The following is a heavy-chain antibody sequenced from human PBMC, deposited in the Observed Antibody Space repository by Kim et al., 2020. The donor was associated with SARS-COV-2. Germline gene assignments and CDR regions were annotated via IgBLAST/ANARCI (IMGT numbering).Heavy chain of an antibody. J-gene: IGHJ2*01. D-gene: IGHD2-15*01. CDR3: AKDNVVVAATTASEDWYFDL. V-gene: IGHV3-9*01. Sequence: RFTISRDNAKNSLYLQMNSLRAEDTALYYCAKDNVVVAATTASEDWYFDLWGRGTLVTVSS.